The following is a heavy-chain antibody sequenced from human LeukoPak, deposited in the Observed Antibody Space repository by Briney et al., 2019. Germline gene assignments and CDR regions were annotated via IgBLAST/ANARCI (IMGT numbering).Heavy chain of an antibody. D-gene: IGHD3-22*01. CDR3: AREPYDSSGYYT. J-gene: IGHJ5*02. CDR1: GFTFSSHG. V-gene: IGHV3-21*01. CDR2: ISSSSSYI. Sequence: GGSLRLSCAASGFTFSSHGMNWVRQAPGKGLEWVSSISSSSSYIYYADSVKGRFTISRDNAKNSLYLQMNSLRAEDTAVYYCAREPYDSSGYYTWGQGTLVTVSS.